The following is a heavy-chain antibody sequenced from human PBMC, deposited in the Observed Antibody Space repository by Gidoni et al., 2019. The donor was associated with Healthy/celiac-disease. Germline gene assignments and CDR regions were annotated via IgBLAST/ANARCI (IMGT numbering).Heavy chain of an antibody. CDR3: ARFALGDGYGGNPFDY. CDR2: IDPSDSYT. D-gene: IGHD2-15*01. CDR1: GDSFTSYW. Sequence: EVQLAQSGAEVKKPGESLRISCKGYGDSFTSYWISWVRQMPGKGLEWMGRIDPSDSYTNYSPSFQGHVTISADKSISTAYLQWSSLKASDTAMYYCARFALGDGYGGNPFDYWGQGTLVTVSS. V-gene: IGHV5-10-1*03. J-gene: IGHJ4*02.